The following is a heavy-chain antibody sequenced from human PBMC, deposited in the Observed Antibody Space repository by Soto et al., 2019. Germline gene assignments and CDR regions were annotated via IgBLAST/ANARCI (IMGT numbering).Heavy chain of an antibody. CDR3: AHRRGHYDFWSGSIFDY. CDR1: GFSLSTSGVG. CDR2: IYWNDDK. V-gene: IGHV2-5*01. J-gene: IGHJ4*02. D-gene: IGHD3-3*01. Sequence: GSGPTLVNPTQTLTLTCTFSGFSLSTSGVGVGWIRQPPGKALEWLALIYWNDDKRYSPSLKSRLTITKDTSKNQVVLTMTNMDPVDTATYYCAHRRGHYDFWSGSIFDYWGQGTLVTVSS.